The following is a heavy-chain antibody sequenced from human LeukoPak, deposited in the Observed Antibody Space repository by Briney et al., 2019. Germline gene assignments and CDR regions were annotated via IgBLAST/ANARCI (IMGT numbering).Heavy chain of an antibody. CDR3: ARGGLEYYDYVRGSYRRRGLPGYY. CDR2: INHSGST. V-gene: IGHV4-34*01. CDR1: GGSFSGYY. D-gene: IGHD3-16*02. J-gene: IGHJ4*02. Sequence: SETLSLTCAVYGGSFSGYYWSWIRQPPGKGLEWIGEINHSGSTNYNPSLKSRVTISVDTSKNQFSLKLSSVTAADTAVYYCARGGLEYYDYVRGSYRRRGLPGYYWGQGTLVTVSS.